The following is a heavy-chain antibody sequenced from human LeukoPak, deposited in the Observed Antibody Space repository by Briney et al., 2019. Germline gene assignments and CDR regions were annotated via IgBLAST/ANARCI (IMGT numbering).Heavy chain of an antibody. CDR3: ARGRDGYFDY. J-gene: IGHJ4*02. CDR2: IYYSGST. Sequence: SETLSLTCTVSGGSISSGGYYWSWIRQHPGKGLEWIGYIYYSGSTYYNPSLKSRVIISVDTSKNQFSLKLSSVTAADTAVYYCARGRDGYFDYWGQGTLVTVSS. V-gene: IGHV4-31*03. D-gene: IGHD5-24*01. CDR1: GGSISSGGYY.